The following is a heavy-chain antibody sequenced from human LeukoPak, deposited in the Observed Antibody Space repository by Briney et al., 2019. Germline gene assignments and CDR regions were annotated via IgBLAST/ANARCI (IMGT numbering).Heavy chain of an antibody. CDR3: AREISPYYYDSSGANYFDY. CDR1: GGTFSSYA. CDR2: IIPIFGTA. V-gene: IGHV1-69*06. Sequence: SVKVSCKASGGTFSSYAISWVRQAPGQGLEWMGGIIPIFGTANYAQKFQGRVTITADKSTSTAYMELSRLRSDDTAVYYCAREISPYYYDSSGANYFDYWGQGTLVTVSS. D-gene: IGHD3-22*01. J-gene: IGHJ4*02.